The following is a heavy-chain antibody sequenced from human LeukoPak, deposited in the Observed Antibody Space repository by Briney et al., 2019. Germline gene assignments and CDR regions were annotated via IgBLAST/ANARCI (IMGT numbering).Heavy chain of an antibody. CDR1: GFTISTYG. V-gene: IGHV3-30*02. Sequence: PGGSLRLSCAASGFTISTYGMHWVRQAPGKGLEWVALIRSDGSNKYYADTVKGRFTVSRDNSKNTLDLHMNSLRGEDTAVYYCATRTAAGNYYTMDVWGQGTTVTVSS. CDR2: IRSDGSNK. CDR3: ATRTAAGNYYTMDV. D-gene: IGHD6-13*01. J-gene: IGHJ6*02.